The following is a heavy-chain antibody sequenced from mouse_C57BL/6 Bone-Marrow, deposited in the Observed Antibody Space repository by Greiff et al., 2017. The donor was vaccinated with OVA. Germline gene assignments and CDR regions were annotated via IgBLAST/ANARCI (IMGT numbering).Heavy chain of an antibody. CDR1: GYTFTSYW. CDR2: LYPGSGST. CDR3: ARSENGNYEGYYAMDY. J-gene: IGHJ4*01. D-gene: IGHD2-1*01. Sequence: QVQLQQPGAELVKPGASVKMSCKASGYTFTSYWITWVKQRPGQGLEWIGDLYPGSGSTNSNEKFKSKATLTVDTSSSTAYMQLSSLTSEDSAVYYCARSENGNYEGYYAMDYWGQGTSVTVSS. V-gene: IGHV1-55*01.